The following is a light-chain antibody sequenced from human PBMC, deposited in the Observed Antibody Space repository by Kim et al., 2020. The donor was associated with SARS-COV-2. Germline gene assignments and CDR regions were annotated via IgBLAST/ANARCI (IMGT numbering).Light chain of an antibody. J-gene: IGKJ5*01. CDR2: AAS. CDR3: QQYNVYPNT. CDR1: QDISAD. Sequence: AAEGDRVTIACQAGQDISADLACFKQKPGQARKSLISAASRLQRGVPAKFSGSGSGTDFTLTISSLQPDDYATYYCQQYNVYPNTIGQGTRLEIK. V-gene: IGKV1-16*02.